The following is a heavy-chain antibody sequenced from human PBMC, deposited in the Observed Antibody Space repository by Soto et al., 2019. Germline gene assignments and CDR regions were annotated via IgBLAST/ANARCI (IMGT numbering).Heavy chain of an antibody. Sequence: TGGSLRLSCAASGFTFSDYYMSWLRQAPGKGLEWVSHISNGGSNIYYADSVKGRFTISRDNAKNSLYLQMDSLRAEDTAIYYSARELSTIVRAYNWGQGTLVTVSS. V-gene: IGHV3-11*04. J-gene: IGHJ4*02. CDR1: GFTFSDYY. D-gene: IGHD3-10*01. CDR2: ISNGGSNI. CDR3: ARELSTIVRAYN.